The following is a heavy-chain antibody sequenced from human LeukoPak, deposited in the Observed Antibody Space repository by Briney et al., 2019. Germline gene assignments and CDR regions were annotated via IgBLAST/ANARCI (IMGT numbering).Heavy chain of an antibody. CDR1: GYTSTSYG. D-gene: IGHD6-13*01. Sequence: ASVKVSCKASGYTSTSYGISWVRQAPGQGLEWMGWISAYNGNTNYAQKLQGRVTMTTDTSTSTAYMELRSLRSDDTAVYYCARTVPAASLFDYWGQGTLVTVSS. CDR3: ARTVPAASLFDY. J-gene: IGHJ4*02. V-gene: IGHV1-18*01. CDR2: ISAYNGNT.